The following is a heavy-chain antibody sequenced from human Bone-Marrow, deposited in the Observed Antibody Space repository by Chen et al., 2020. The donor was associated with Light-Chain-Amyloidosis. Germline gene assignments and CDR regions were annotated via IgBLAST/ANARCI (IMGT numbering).Heavy chain of an antibody. CDR3: ARLLCGGDCYSWDYFDY. Sequence: QLQLQESGPGLVKPSETLSLTCTVSGGSISSSSYYWGWIRQPPGKGLEWIGSIYYSGSTYYNPSLKSPVTISVDTSQNQFPLKLRSVTAADTTEYYCARLLCGGDCYSWDYFDYWGQGTLVTVSS. D-gene: IGHD2-21*02. CDR1: GGSISSSSYY. V-gene: IGHV4-39*01. CDR2: IYYSGST. J-gene: IGHJ4*02.